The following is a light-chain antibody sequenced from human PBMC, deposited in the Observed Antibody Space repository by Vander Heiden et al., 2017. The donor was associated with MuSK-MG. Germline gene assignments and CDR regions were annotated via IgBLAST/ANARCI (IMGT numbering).Light chain of an antibody. J-gene: IGLJ1*01. V-gene: IGLV3-21*03. CDR3: QVWDSSSEGV. CDR1: NSEAKS. Sequence: SCVLTQPPSAPVATGKTARSTCGGKNSEAKSVHWYQQKPGQAPVLVVYDDSNRPAGIPERFSGSNSGNTATLIISRVEAGDEADYYCQVWDSSSEGVFGAGTKVTVL. CDR2: DDS.